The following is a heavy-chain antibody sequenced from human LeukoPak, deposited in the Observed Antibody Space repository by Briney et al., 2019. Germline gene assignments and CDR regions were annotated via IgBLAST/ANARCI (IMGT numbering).Heavy chain of an antibody. D-gene: IGHD6-6*01. V-gene: IGHV4-34*01. Sequence: SETLSLTCAVYGGSFSGYYWSWIRQPPGKGLEWIGEINHSGSTNYNPSLKSRVTISVDTSKNQFSLKLSSVTAADTAVYYCASPRRRYSSSYYFDYWGQGTLVTVSS. CDR3: ASPRRRYSSSYYFDY. CDR2: INHSGST. J-gene: IGHJ4*02. CDR1: GGSFSGYY.